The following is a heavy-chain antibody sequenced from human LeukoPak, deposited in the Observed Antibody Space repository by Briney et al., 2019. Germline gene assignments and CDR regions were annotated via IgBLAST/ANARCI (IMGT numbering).Heavy chain of an antibody. CDR3: ARWRDGELLSA. Sequence: SETLSLTCTVSGDSISNAAYYWSWIRQPPGKGLEWIGYIYYSGSTNYNPSLKSRVTISVDTSKNQFSLKLSSVTAADTAVYYCARWRDGELLSAWGQGTLVTVSS. CDR2: IYYSGST. D-gene: IGHD1-26*01. J-gene: IGHJ5*02. V-gene: IGHV4-61*08. CDR1: GDSISNAAYY.